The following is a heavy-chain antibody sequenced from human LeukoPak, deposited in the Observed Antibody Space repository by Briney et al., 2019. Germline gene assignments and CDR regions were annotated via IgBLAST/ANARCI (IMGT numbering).Heavy chain of an antibody. J-gene: IGHJ4*02. CDR1: GYSFTSYC. Sequence: GESLQISCKGSGYSFTSYCIGWGRQMPRKSLECMGIIYPGDSDTSYSRSFRSQVTISGDKSITTAYLQRSSLKASDTAMYYCARYSGSLGSFDYWGQGTLVTVSS. CDR3: ARYSGSLGSFDY. V-gene: IGHV5-51*01. D-gene: IGHD1-26*01. CDR2: IYPGDSDT.